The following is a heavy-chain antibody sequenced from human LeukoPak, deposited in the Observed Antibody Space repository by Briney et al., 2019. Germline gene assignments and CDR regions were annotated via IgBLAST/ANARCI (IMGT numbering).Heavy chain of an antibody. D-gene: IGHD3-22*01. V-gene: IGHV3-23*01. J-gene: IGHJ4*02. CDR1: GFTFSSYA. Sequence: GGSLRLSCAASGFTFSSYAMSWVRQAPGKGLEWVSAISGSGGSTYYADSVKGRFTISRDNSKNTLYLQMNSLRAEDTAVYYCAKAEYYYDSSGYYYFDYWGQGTLVTVSS. CDR3: AKAEYYYDSSGYYYFDY. CDR2: ISGSGGST.